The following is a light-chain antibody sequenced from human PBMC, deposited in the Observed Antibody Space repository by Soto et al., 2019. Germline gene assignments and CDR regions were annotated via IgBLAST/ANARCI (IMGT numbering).Light chain of an antibody. V-gene: IGKV3D-20*02. CDR3: QQRHNWRDT. CDR1: QSVSSSY. J-gene: IGKJ5*01. CDR2: GAS. Sequence: EIVLTQSPGTLSLSPGERATLSCRASQSVSSSYLAWYQQKPGQAPRLLIYGASTRATGIPARFSGSGSGTEFTLTISSLQSEDFAVYYCQQRHNWRDTFGQGTRLEIK.